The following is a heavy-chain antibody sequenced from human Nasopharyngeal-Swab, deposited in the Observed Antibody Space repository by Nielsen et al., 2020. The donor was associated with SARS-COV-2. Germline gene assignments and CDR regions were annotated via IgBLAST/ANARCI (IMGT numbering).Heavy chain of an antibody. D-gene: IGHD1-14*01. CDR3: ARDDGDVPGMTGSGPPGGY. J-gene: IGHJ4*02. V-gene: IGHV1-2*06. Sequence: ASVKVSCKASGYTFTDYYMHWVRQVPGEGLEYMGRINPHSGDTNFAQKFQGRVTVTRDTSINTAYMELSSLRFDDTAVYYCARDDGDVPGMTGSGPPGGYWGQGTLVTVSS. CDR1: GYTFTDYY. CDR2: INPHSGDT.